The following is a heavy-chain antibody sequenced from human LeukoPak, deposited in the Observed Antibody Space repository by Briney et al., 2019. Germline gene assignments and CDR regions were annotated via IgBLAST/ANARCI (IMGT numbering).Heavy chain of an antibody. Sequence: PSETLSLTCTVSGGSISSYYWSWIRQPPGKGLEWIGYIYYSGSTNYNPSLKSRVTISVDTSKNQFSLKLSSVTAADTAVYYCARFAVAGSRPFDYWGQGTLVTVSS. CDR3: ARFAVAGSRPFDY. CDR2: IYYSGST. CDR1: GGSISSYY. V-gene: IGHV4-59*01. J-gene: IGHJ4*02. D-gene: IGHD6-19*01.